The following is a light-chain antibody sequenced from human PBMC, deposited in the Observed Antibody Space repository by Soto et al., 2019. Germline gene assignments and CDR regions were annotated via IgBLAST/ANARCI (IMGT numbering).Light chain of an antibody. CDR1: QGISNY. V-gene: IGKV1-27*01. J-gene: IGKJ1*01. CDR2: AAS. Sequence: DIQMTQSPSSLSASVGDSVTITCRASQGISNYLAWYQQKPGKVPKLLIYAASTLQSGVPSRFSGRGFGTDFSLTISSPQPEDVATYYCQKYDSAPQTFGQGTKVEIK. CDR3: QKYDSAPQT.